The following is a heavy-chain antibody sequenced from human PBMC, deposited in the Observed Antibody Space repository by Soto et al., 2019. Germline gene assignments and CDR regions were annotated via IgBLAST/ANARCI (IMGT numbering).Heavy chain of an antibody. Sequence: QVQLVQSGAEVKKPGASVKVSCKASGYTFTSYAMHWVRQAPGQRLEWMGWINAGNGNTKYSQKFQGRVTITRDTSASTAYMELSSLRSEDTAVYYCARSRPLVLRYFDWLSDYWGPGTLVTVSS. CDR3: ARSRPLVLRYFDWLSDY. J-gene: IGHJ4*02. CDR2: INAGNGNT. D-gene: IGHD3-9*01. V-gene: IGHV1-3*01. CDR1: GYTFTSYA.